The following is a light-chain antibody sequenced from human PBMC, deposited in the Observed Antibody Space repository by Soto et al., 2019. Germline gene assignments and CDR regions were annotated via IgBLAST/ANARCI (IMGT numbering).Light chain of an antibody. CDR1: QSISSY. CDR2: AAS. V-gene: IGKV1-39*01. Sequence: DIQMTQSPSSLSASVGDRVTITCRASQSISSYLNWYQQKPGKAPKLLIYAASSLQSGVPSRFSGSGSGTDFTLTISRLEPEDFAVYYCQQCGSSPETFGQGTKVDIK. CDR3: QQCGSSPET. J-gene: IGKJ1*01.